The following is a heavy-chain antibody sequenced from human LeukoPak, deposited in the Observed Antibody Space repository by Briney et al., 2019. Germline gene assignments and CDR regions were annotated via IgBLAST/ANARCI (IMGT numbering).Heavy chain of an antibody. Sequence: PGGSLRLSCAASGFTFSIYWVHWVCQAPGKGVVWVSSINIDWSSIIYADSVKGRFTISRDNAKNTLYPQMNSLRDEDTAVYYCARDERAGSGWYFVYWGQGTLVTVSS. V-gene: IGHV3-74*01. D-gene: IGHD6-19*01. CDR3: ARDERAGSGWYFVY. J-gene: IGHJ4*02. CDR2: INIDWSSI. CDR1: GFTFSIYW.